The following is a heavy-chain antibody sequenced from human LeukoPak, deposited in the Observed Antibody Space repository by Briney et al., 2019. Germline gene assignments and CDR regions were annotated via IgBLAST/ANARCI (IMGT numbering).Heavy chain of an antibody. D-gene: IGHD3-3*01. J-gene: IGHJ4*02. CDR2: IYTSGST. CDR1: GGSISSYY. V-gene: IGHV4-4*09. CDR3: ARGAFDYDFWSGYFDYFDY. Sequence: SETLSLTCTVSGGSISSYYWSWIRQPPGKGLEWIGYIYTSGSTNYNPSLKSRVTISVDTSKNQFSLKLSSVTAADTAVYYRARGAFDYDFWSGYFDYFDYWGQGTLVTVSS.